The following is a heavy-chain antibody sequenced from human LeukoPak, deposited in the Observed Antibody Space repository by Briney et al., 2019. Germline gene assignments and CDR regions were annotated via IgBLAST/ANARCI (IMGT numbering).Heavy chain of an antibody. Sequence: SETLSLTCTVSGGSISSYYWSWIRQPAGKGLEWIGRIYTSGSTNYNPSLKSRVTMSVDTSKNQFSLKLSSVTAADTAVYYCAREGRRGYSGYVGEGVYWGQGTLVTVSS. V-gene: IGHV4-4*07. D-gene: IGHD5-12*01. CDR1: GGSISSYY. CDR3: AREGRRGYSGYVGEGVY. CDR2: IYTSGST. J-gene: IGHJ4*02.